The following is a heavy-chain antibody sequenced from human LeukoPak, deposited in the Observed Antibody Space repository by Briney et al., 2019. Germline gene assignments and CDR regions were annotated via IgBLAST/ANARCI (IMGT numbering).Heavy chain of an antibody. CDR1: GFTFSSYA. CDR3: APPSDSSWYYFDY. D-gene: IGHD6-13*01. CDR2: ISGSGGST. V-gene: IGHV3-23*01. Sequence: GGSLRLSCAASGFTFSSYAMSWVRQAPGKGLEWVSAISGSGGSTYYADSVKGRSTISRDNSKNKLYLQMNSLRAEDTAVYYCAPPSDSSWYYFDYWGQGTLVTVSS. J-gene: IGHJ4*02.